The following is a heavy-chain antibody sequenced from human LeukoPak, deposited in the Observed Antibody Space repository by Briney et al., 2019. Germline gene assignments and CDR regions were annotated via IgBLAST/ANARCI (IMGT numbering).Heavy chain of an antibody. CDR2: ISFKNGNT. V-gene: IGHV1-18*01. CDR1: GNTLTNYG. J-gene: IGHJ4*02. Sequence: ASVKVSCKASGNTLTNYGISWVRQAPGQGLEWMGWISFKNGNTNSAQKLQGRVTMTTDTSTSTAYMELMGLTSDDTAVYYCARGGSSWYGYWGQGTLVTVSS. CDR3: ARGGSSWYGY. D-gene: IGHD6-13*01.